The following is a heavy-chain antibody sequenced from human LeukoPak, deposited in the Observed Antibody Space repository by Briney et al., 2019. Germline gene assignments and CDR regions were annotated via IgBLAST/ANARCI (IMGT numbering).Heavy chain of an antibody. D-gene: IGHD2-15*01. J-gene: IGHJ4*02. CDR2: ISGSGGST. CDR3: AKSPVSSCRGSFCYPFDY. Sequence: GGTLRLSCAASGFTFRRYGMSWVRQAPGKGLEWVSAISGSGGSTFYADSVKGRFTISRDNSKNTLYLQMNTLRAEDTAVYFCAKSPVSSCRGSFCYPFDYWGQGNLVTVSS. CDR1: GFTFRRYG. V-gene: IGHV3-23*01.